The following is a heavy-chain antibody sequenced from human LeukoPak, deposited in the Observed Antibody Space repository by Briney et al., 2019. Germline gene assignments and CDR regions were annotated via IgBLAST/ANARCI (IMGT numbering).Heavy chain of an antibody. J-gene: IGHJ6*02. CDR1: GGSISGYY. CDR3: ARHFSSYGSGSYYNPLWYYYYGMDV. D-gene: IGHD3-10*01. CDR2: IYTSGST. V-gene: IGHV4-4*09. Sequence: SETLSLTCTVSGGSISGYYWSWIRQPPGKGLEWIGYIYTSGSTNYNPSLKSRVTISVDTSRNQFSLKLSSVTAADTAVYYCARHFSSYGSGSYYNPLWYYYYGMDVWGQGTTVTVSS.